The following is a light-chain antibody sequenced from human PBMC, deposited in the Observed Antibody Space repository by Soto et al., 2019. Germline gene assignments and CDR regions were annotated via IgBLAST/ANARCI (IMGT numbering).Light chain of an antibody. CDR1: QSVSSY. CDR3: LHHGSSLWT. CDR2: GAS. J-gene: IGKJ1*01. Sequence: EIVLTQSPATLSLSPGERATLSCRASQSVSSYLAWYQQKPGQAPRLLIHGASTRATGITDRFSGSVSGTDFTLIISGLEPEDFAMYYCLHHGSSLWTFGQGTKVDIK. V-gene: IGKV3-20*01.